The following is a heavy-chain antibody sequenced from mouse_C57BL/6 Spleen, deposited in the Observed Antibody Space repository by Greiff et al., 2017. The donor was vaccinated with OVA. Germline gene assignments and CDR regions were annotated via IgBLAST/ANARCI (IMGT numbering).Heavy chain of an antibody. CDR3: ARAYGNYRATYTFFAY. CDR1: GYTFTSYW. D-gene: IGHD2-1*01. CDR2: IDPSDSYT. Sequence: QVQLQQPGAELVMPGASVKLSCKASGYTFTSYWMHWVKQRPGQGLEWIGEIDPSDSYTNYNQKFKGKSTLTVDKSSSTADMQLSSLTSEDSAVYYCARAYGNYRATYTFFAYWGQGTLVTVSA. V-gene: IGHV1-69*01. J-gene: IGHJ3*01.